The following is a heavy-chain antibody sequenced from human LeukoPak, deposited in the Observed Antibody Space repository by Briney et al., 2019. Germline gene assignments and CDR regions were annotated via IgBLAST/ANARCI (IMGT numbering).Heavy chain of an antibody. CDR3: ARRYDKNAFDI. V-gene: IGHV1-8*01. CDR1: GYTFTSYD. D-gene: IGHD3-10*01. CDR2: MNPNSGNT. J-gene: IGHJ3*02. Sequence: ASVKVSCKASGYTFTSYDINWVRQATGQGLEWMGWMNPNSGNTGYAQKFQGRVTITADKSTSTAYMELSSLRSEDTAVYYCARRYDKNAFDIWGQGTMVTVSS.